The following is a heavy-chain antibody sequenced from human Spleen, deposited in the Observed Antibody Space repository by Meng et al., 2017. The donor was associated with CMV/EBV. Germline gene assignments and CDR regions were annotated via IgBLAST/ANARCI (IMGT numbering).Heavy chain of an antibody. V-gene: IGHV4-34*01. CDR1: GSFGGYY. D-gene: IGHD3-3*01. CDR2: IYHSGST. CDR3: ARVPPSPLRIFGLAPVDY. Sequence: GSFGGYYWSWLRPPPRRGLGSLGEIYHSGSTHYNPSLESRVTVSVVTSKNQFSLKLSSVTAADTAVYYCARVPPSPLRIFGLAPVDYWGQGTLVTVSS. J-gene: IGHJ4*02.